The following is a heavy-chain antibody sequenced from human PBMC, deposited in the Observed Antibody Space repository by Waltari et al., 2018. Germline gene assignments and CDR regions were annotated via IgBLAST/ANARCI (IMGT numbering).Heavy chain of an antibody. CDR1: GYTLTELS. Sequence: QVQLVQSGAEVKKPGASVKVPCKVSGYTLTELSMHWVRQPPGKGLEWMGGFDPEDGETIYAQKFQGRVTMTEDTSTDTAYMELSSLRSEDTAVYYCATSSILGPLWAYAFDIWGQGTMVTVSS. D-gene: IGHD3-9*01. CDR2: FDPEDGET. J-gene: IGHJ3*02. V-gene: IGHV1-24*01. CDR3: ATSSILGPLWAYAFDI.